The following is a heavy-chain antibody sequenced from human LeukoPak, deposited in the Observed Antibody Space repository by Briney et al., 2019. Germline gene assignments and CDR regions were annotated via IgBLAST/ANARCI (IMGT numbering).Heavy chain of an antibody. CDR1: GFTFSSYS. V-gene: IGHV3-21*04. Sequence: GGSLRLSCAASGFTFSSYSMNWVRQAPGKGLEWVSSISSSSSYIYYADSVKGRFTISRDNAKNSVYLQMNSLRAEDTAVYYCARAVLPYRWALPCYYMDVWGKGTTVTISS. D-gene: IGHD4-11*01. J-gene: IGHJ6*03. CDR3: ARAVLPYRWALPCYYMDV. CDR2: ISSSSSYI.